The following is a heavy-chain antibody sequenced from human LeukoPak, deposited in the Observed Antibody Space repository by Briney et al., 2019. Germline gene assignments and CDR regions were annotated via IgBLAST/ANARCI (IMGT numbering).Heavy chain of an antibody. D-gene: IGHD2-2*01. CDR2: INHSGST. V-gene: IGHV4-34*01. Sequence: SETLSLTCAVYGGSFSGYYWSWIRQPPGKGLEWIGEINHSGSTTYNPSLKSRVTISVDTSKNQFSLKLSSVTAADTAVYYCAITTPAVTSAFDIWGQGTMVTVSS. CDR1: GGSFSGYY. CDR3: AITTPAVTSAFDI. J-gene: IGHJ3*02.